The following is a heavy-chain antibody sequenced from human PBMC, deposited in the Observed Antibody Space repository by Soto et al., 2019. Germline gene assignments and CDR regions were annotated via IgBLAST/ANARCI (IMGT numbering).Heavy chain of an antibody. CDR1: GFTFSSYA. J-gene: IGHJ4*02. V-gene: IGHV3-30*04. CDR2: ISYDGSNK. CDR3: AREVSGSYDY. D-gene: IGHD1-26*01. Sequence: GGSLRFSCAASGFTFSSYAMHWVRQAPGKGLEWVAVISYDGSNKYYADSVKGRFTISRDNSKNTLYLQMNSLRAEDTAVYYCAREVSGSYDYWGQGTLVTVSS.